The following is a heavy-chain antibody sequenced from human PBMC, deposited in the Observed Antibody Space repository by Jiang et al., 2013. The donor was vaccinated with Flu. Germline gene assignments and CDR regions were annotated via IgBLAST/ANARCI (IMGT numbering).Heavy chain of an antibody. Sequence: TLTLTCSFSGFSLSTSGAGMAWIRQPPGKALEWLALVYWDDGKRYNTTLKSRLTITKDTSKNQVVLTVTNMDPVDTATYYCAHLTSGYYYYFDSWGQGLLVTVSS. CDR2: VYWDDGK. D-gene: IGHD3-22*01. V-gene: IGHV2-5*02. CDR1: GFSLSTSGAG. J-gene: IGHJ4*02. CDR3: AHLTSGYYYYFDS.